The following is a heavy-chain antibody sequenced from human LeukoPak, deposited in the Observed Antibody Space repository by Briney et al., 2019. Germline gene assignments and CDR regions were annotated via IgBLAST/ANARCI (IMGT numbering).Heavy chain of an antibody. V-gene: IGHV3-33*06. J-gene: IGHJ6*02. CDR1: GFTFSNHG. CDR3: AKEIRGDYVVDV. D-gene: IGHD4-17*01. Sequence: GGSLRLSCAASGFTFSNHGMHWVRQAPGKGLEWVAVIWYDGSNQYYADSVKGRFTISRDNSKNTLYLQMNSLRAEDTAVYYCAKEIRGDYVVDVWGQGTTVTVSS. CDR2: IWYDGSNQ.